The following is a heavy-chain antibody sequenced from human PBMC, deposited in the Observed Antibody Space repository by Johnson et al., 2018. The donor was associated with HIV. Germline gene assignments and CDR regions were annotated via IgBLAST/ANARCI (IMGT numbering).Heavy chain of an antibody. CDR1: GFTISTFW. Sequence: EVQLVESGGALVQPGGSLRLSCEVSGFTISTFWMHWVRQVPGKGLMWVSRISGDGSSASYADSVTGRFTISRDNAKNTLYLQLNSRRVEDTAIYYCARAQLLADDSFNNWGQGTMVTVSS. V-gene: IGHV3-74*02. CDR2: ISGDGSSA. J-gene: IGHJ3*01. CDR3: ARAQLLADDSFNN. D-gene: IGHD3-16*01.